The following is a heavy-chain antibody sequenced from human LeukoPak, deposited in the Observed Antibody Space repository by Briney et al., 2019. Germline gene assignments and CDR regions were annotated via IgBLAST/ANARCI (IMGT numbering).Heavy chain of an antibody. CDR1: GYTFTSYD. Sequence: ASVKVSCKASGYTFTSYDINWVRQATGQGLEWMGWMNPNSGNTGYAQKFQGRVTMTRNTSISTAYMELSSLRSEDTAVYYCAIRSTVAGTVNYWGQGTLVTVSS. CDR2: MNPNSGNT. J-gene: IGHJ4*02. CDR3: AIRSTVAGTVNY. D-gene: IGHD6-19*01. V-gene: IGHV1-8*01.